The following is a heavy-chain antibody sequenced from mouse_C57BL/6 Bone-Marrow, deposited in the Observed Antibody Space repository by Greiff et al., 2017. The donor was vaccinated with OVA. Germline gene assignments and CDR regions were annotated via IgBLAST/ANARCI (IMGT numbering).Heavy chain of an antibody. CDR2: ISSGSSTI. V-gene: IGHV5-17*01. CDR1: GFTFSDYG. CDR3: ARSGGSSYVWYFDV. J-gene: IGHJ1*03. Sequence: EVQVVESGGGLVKPGGSLKLSCAASGFTFSDYGMHWVRQAPEKGLEWVAYISSGSSTIYYADTVKGRFTISRDNAKNTLFLQMTSLRSEDTAMDYCARSGGSSYVWYFDVWGTGTTVTVSS. D-gene: IGHD1-1*01.